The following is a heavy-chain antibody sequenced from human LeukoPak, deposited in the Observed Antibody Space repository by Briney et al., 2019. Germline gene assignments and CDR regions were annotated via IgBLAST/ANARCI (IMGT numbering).Heavy chain of an antibody. CDR3: ARHLSSITSCPNY. CDR1: GYSFSSYW. Sequence: RPGESLKISCKGSGYSFSSYWIAWVRQMAGKGLEWMGIIYPRDSRTTYSPSFQGQVTISVDKSISTAYLQWSSLKASDTAMYYRARHLSSITSCPNYWGPGTLVTVSS. D-gene: IGHD2-2*01. V-gene: IGHV5-51*01. CDR2: IYPRDSRT. J-gene: IGHJ4*02.